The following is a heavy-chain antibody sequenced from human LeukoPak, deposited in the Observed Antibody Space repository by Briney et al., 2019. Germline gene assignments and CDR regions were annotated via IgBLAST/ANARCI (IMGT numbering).Heavy chain of an antibody. CDR2: INHSGST. V-gene: IGHV4-34*01. CDR1: GGSFSGYY. Sequence: SETLSLTCAVYGGSFSGYYWSWIRQPPGKGLEWIGEINHSGSTNYNPSLKSRVTISVDTSKNQFSLKPSSVTAADTAVYYCAGYYYDSSGYYSWGQGTLVTVSS. J-gene: IGHJ4*02. CDR3: AGYYYDSSGYYS. D-gene: IGHD3-22*01.